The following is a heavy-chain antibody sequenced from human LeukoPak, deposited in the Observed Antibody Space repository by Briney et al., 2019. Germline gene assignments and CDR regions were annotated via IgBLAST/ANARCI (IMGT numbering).Heavy chain of an antibody. V-gene: IGHV1-18*01. CDR2: ISAYNGNT. J-gene: IGHJ4*02. D-gene: IGHD2-2*01. CDR1: GYTFTSYG. Sequence: ASVKVSCKASGYTFTSYGISWVRQAPGQGLEWMGWISAYNGNTNYAQKLQGRVTMTTDTSTSTAYMELRSLRSDVTAVYYCARDWIRYCSSTSCYLSDYWGQGTLVTVSS. CDR3: ARDWIRYCSSTSCYLSDY.